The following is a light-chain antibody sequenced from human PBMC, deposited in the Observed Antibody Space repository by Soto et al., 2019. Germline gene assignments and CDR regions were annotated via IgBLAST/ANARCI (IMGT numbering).Light chain of an antibody. Sequence: AIQMTQSPSSLSASVGDRVTITCRASQVIRDDLAWYQQKPGKAPKLLIHVASNLQSGVPSRFSGSGSGTDFTLPISRLQPEDFATYYCLQDYNYPYTFGQGTKLEIK. J-gene: IGKJ2*01. CDR3: LQDYNYPYT. CDR1: QVIRDD. CDR2: VAS. V-gene: IGKV1-6*01.